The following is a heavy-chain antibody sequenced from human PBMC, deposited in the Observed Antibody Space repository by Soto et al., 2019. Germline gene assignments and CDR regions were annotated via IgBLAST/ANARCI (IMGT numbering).Heavy chain of an antibody. J-gene: IGHJ4*02. Sequence: VKVYCKASGYSLTSYAMHLVRQAPGQRLEWMGWINAGNGNTKYSQKFQGRVTITRDTSASTAYMELSSLRSEDTAVYYCARGRDTAMGDFDYWGQGTLVTVS. CDR3: ARGRDTAMGDFDY. CDR2: INAGNGNT. CDR1: GYSLTSYA. V-gene: IGHV1-3*01. D-gene: IGHD5-18*01.